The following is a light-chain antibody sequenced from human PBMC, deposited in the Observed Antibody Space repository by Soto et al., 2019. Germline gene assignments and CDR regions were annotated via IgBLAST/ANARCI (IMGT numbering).Light chain of an antibody. CDR3: LQYGNSPYT. V-gene: IGKV3-20*01. Sequence: EIVLTQSPGTLSLSQGERATLSCRASQSVSSSYIDWYQQKHGQAPRLLIYGASSRATGIPDRFSGSGSGTDFTLTSSKPEAEEFPVYSCLQYGNSPYTFGQRTKLVLK. J-gene: IGKJ2*01. CDR2: GAS. CDR1: QSVSSSY.